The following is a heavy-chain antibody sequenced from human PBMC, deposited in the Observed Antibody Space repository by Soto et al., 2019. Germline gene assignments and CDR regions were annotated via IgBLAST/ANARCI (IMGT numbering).Heavy chain of an antibody. CDR1: GGTFSSYA. D-gene: IGHD4-17*01. V-gene: IGHV1-69*01. J-gene: IGHJ4*02. CDR2: SIPIFGTA. Sequence: QVQLVQSGAEVKKPGSSVKVSCKASGGTFSSYAISWVRQSPGQGLEWMGGSIPIFGTANYPQKFQGRVTITANEYTSTAYMELSSLRSDDTGVYSCARGIGDYPGYYFDYWGQGTMVTVSS. CDR3: ARGIGDYPGYYFDY.